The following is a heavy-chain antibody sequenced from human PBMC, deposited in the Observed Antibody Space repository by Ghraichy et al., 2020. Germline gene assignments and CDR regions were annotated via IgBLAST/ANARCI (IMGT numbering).Heavy chain of an antibody. CDR3: ARGLYRKLYYYDSSGYRSGWFDP. V-gene: IGHV4-34*01. CDR1: GGSFSGYY. Sequence: SQTLSLTCAVYGGSFSGYYWSWIRQPPGKGLEWIGEINHSGSTNYNPSLKSRVTISVDTSKNQFSLKLSPVTAADTAVYYCARGLYRKLYYYDSSGYRSGWFDPWGQGTLVTVSS. J-gene: IGHJ5*02. D-gene: IGHD3-22*01. CDR2: INHSGST.